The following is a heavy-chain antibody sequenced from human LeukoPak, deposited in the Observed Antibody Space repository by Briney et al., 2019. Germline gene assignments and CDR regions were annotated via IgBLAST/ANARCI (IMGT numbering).Heavy chain of an antibody. CDR1: GFTFSSYG. V-gene: IGHV3-30*18. CDR2: ISYDGSNK. Sequence: GGSLRLSCAASGFTFSSYGMHWVRQAPGKGLEWVAVISYDGSNKYYADSVKGRFTISRDNSKNTLYLQMNSLRAEDTAVYYCAKERHYYDSSGYYFPYWGQGTLVTVSS. J-gene: IGHJ4*02. D-gene: IGHD3-22*01. CDR3: AKERHYYDSSGYYFPY.